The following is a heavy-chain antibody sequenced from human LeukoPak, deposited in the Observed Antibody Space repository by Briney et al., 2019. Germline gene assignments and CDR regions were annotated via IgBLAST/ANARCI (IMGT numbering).Heavy chain of an antibody. Sequence: GGSLRLSCAASGFTFSDHYMEWVRQAPGKGLEWVGRTRNKANSYTTEYAASVKGRFTISRDDSKNSLYLQMNSLKTEDTAVYYCAREIGVYYYYYYMDVWGKGTTVTVSS. CDR2: TRNKANSYTT. V-gene: IGHV3-72*01. D-gene: IGHD3-22*01. J-gene: IGHJ6*03. CDR1: GFTFSDHY. CDR3: AREIGVYYYYYYMDV.